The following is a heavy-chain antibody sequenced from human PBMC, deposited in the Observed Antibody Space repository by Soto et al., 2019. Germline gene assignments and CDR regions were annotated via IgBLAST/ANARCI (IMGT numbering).Heavy chain of an antibody. CDR1: GCSVTSYW. J-gene: IGHJ6*02. CDR2: IYPGDSDT. Sequence: VKLSCEGSGCSVTSYWSGWVRQKPGKGLEWMGIIYPGDSDTRYSPSFQGQVTISADKSISTAYLQWSSLKASDTAMYYCARSPTYYYYGMDVWGQGTTVTLSS. V-gene: IGHV5-51*01. CDR3: ARSPTYYYYGMDV.